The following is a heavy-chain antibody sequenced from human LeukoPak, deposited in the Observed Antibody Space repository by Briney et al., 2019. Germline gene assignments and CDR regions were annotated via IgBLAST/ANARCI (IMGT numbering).Heavy chain of an antibody. D-gene: IGHD6-6*01. CDR1: GGSISSSSYY. Sequence: SETLSLTCTVSGGSISSSSYYWGWIRQPPGKGLEWIGSIYYSGSTYYNPSLKSRVTIPVDTSKNQFSLKLSSVTAADTAVYYCARLPRSGSLALSDGIDYWGQGTLVTVSS. V-gene: IGHV4-39*01. CDR3: ARLPRSGSLALSDGIDY. J-gene: IGHJ4*02. CDR2: IYYSGST.